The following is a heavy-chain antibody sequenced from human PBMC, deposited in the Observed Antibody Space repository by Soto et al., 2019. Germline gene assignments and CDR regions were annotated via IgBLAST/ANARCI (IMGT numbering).Heavy chain of an antibody. Sequence: GRSLRLSCAASGFTFSSYAMTWVRQAPGKGLERVSAISGSGDSTYYADSVKGRFTISRDQSKNTLYLQMHSLRAEDTAVYFCAKERDNGADRYYFDDWGQGTLVTVSS. CDR3: AKERDNGADRYYFDD. V-gene: IGHV3-23*01. D-gene: IGHD2-8*01. J-gene: IGHJ4*02. CDR2: ISGSGDST. CDR1: GFTFSSYA.